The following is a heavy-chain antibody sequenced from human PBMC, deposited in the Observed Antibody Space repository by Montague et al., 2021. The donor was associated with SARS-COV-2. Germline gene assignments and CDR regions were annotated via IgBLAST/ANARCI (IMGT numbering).Heavy chain of an antibody. CDR2: IDRDDDK. Sequence: PVLVKPTQTLTLTCTFSGFSLSTSGMCVSWIRQPPGKALEWLALIDRDDDKYYSTSLKTRLTISKDTSKNQVVLTMTNMDPVDTATYYCARIRDYDILTGSYSGFDYWGQGTLVTVSS. CDR3: ARIRDYDILTGSYSGFDY. J-gene: IGHJ4*02. CDR1: GFSLSTSGMC. D-gene: IGHD3-9*01. V-gene: IGHV2-70*01.